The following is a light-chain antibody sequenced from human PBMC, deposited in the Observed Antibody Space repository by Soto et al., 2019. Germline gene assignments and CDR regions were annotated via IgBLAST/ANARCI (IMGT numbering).Light chain of an antibody. V-gene: IGKV3-15*01. J-gene: IGKJ5*01. CDR1: QSVSTN. Sequence: EIVMTQSPATLSVSPGERATLSCRASQSVSTNLAWYQQKPGQGPRLLIFGASTRAIGIPARFSGSGSGTEFTLSISSLQSEDFAVYYCKQYKEWPPFTFGQGTRLEIK. CDR3: KQYKEWPPFT. CDR2: GAS.